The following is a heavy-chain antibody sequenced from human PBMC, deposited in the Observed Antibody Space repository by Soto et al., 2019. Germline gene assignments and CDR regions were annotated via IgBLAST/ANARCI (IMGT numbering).Heavy chain of an antibody. J-gene: IGHJ3*02. V-gene: IGHV3-9*01. Sequence: EVQLVESGGGLVQPGRSLRLSCAASGFTFDDYAMHWVRQAPGKGLEWVSGISWNSGSIGYADSVKGRFTISRDNAKNSLYLQMNSLRAEDTALYYCAKDRGADYGDYEDAFDIWGQGTMVTVSS. CDR1: GFTFDDYA. CDR3: AKDRGADYGDYEDAFDI. D-gene: IGHD4-17*01. CDR2: ISWNSGSI.